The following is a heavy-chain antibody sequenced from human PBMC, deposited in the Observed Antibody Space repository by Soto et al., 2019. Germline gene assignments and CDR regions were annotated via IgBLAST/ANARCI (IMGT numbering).Heavy chain of an antibody. CDR3: ARLSACSGGSCPDAFDI. V-gene: IGHV5-51*01. D-gene: IGHD2-15*01. CDR1: GYSFTSYW. Sequence: GESLKISCKGSGYSFTSYWIGWVRQMPGKGLEWMGIIYPGDSDTRYSPSFQGQVTISADKSISTAYLQWSSLKASDTAMYYCARLSACSGGSCPDAFDIWGQGTMVTVSS. CDR2: IYPGDSDT. J-gene: IGHJ3*02.